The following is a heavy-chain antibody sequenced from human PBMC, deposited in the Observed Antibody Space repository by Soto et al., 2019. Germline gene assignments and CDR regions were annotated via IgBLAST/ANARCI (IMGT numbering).Heavy chain of an antibody. Sequence: QVQLVQSGAEVKKPGSSVKVSCKASGGTFSISAISWVRQAPGQGLDWMGGIIPIFGTAKYAQKFQGRITITADACTSTAYMELSSLRSEDTAVYYCAAIVTLVDYWGQGTLVTVS. CDR1: GGTFSISA. CDR2: IIPIFGTA. CDR3: AAIVTLVDY. D-gene: IGHD3-9*01. V-gene: IGHV1-69*01. J-gene: IGHJ4*02.